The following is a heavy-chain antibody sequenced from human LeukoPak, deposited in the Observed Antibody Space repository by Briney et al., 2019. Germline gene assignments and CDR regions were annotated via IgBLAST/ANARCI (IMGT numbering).Heavy chain of an antibody. D-gene: IGHD2-2*01. CDR3: ARGRKVPAAMGNWFDP. V-gene: IGHV3-7*01. CDR1: GFTFSTYW. J-gene: IGHJ5*02. CDR2: IKQDGSEQ. Sequence: PGGSLRLPCAASGFTFSTYWMSWVRQAPGKGLEWVANIKQDGSEQFYVDSVKGRFTISRDNAKNSLYLQMNNLRGEDTAVYYCARGRKVPAAMGNWFDPWGQGTLVTVSS.